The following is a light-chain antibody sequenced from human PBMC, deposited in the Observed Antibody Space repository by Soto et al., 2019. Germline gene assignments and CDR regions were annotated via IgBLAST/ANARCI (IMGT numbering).Light chain of an antibody. CDR2: ASS. V-gene: IGKV1-39*01. J-gene: IGKJ2*01. Sequence: DILLTQSPTSLSASVGDTVTITCRASQSISVNLNWYQHRPGEAPKVLIYASSTLATGAPSSFSGSGVGTDFTLTISSLQLEDFATYYCQQTYTTRVYTFGQGTKLEFK. CDR3: QQTYTTRVYT. CDR1: QSISVN.